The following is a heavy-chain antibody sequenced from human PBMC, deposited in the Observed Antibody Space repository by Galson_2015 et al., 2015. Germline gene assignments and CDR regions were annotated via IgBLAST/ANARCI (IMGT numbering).Heavy chain of an antibody. CDR2: ISSRGGTI. CDR3: ARENSYSSSWYYFDC. V-gene: IGHV3-48*03. Sequence: LRLSCAASGFPFNTYPMNWVRQAPGKGLEWVSYISSRGGTIYYADSVKGRFTISRDNAKNSLYLQMNTLRAEDTAVYYCARENSYSSSWYYFDCWGQGTLVTVSS. D-gene: IGHD6-13*01. J-gene: IGHJ4*02. CDR1: GFPFNTYP.